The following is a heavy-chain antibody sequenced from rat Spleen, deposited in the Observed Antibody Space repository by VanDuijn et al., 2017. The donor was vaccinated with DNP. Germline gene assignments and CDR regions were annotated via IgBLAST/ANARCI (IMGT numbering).Heavy chain of an antibody. CDR2: VVYDGSST. J-gene: IGHJ2*01. Sequence: EVLLVESDGGLVQPGRSLKLSCAVSGFTFSDYYMAWVRQAPKKGLEWVATVVYDGSSTYDRDSVKGRFTISTDNAKSTLYLQMNSLRSEDTATYFCVGRPPPTRGPFDYWGQGVTVTVSS. V-gene: IGHV5-7*01. D-gene: IGHD1-4*01. CDR3: VGRPPPTRGPFDY. CDR1: GFTFSDYY.